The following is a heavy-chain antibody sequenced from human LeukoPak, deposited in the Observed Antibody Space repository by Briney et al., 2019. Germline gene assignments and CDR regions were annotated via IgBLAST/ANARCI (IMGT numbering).Heavy chain of an antibody. CDR3: AKSVAIYFYYGLDV. D-gene: IGHD3-3*01. CDR2: IYSDGST. J-gene: IGHJ6*02. CDR1: GFIVSGDF. V-gene: IGHV3-53*01. Sequence: GGSLRLSCAASGFIVSGDFMSWVRQAPGKGLEWVSVIYSDGSTYYADSVKGRFTISRDNSKNTLFLQMDSLRAEDTAPYYCAKSVAIYFYYGLDVWGQGTTVTVSS.